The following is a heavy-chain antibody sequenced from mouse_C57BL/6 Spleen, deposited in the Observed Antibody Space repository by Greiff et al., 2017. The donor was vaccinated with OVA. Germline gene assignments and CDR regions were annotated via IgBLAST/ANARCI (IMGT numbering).Heavy chain of an antibody. CDR1: GYAFSSYW. CDR3: ARREYYYGSSPWFAY. V-gene: IGHV1-80*01. CDR2: IYPGDGDT. Sequence: QVQLQQSGAELVKPGASVKISCKASGYAFSSYWMNWVKQRPGKGLEWIGQIYPGDGDTNYNGKFKGKATLTADKSSSTAYMQLSSLTSEDSAVYFCARREYYYGSSPWFAYWGQGTLVTVSA. D-gene: IGHD1-1*01. J-gene: IGHJ3*01.